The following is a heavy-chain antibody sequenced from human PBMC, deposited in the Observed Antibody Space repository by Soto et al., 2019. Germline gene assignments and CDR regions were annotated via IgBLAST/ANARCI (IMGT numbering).Heavy chain of an antibody. CDR1: GYTLTELS. D-gene: IGHD2-15*01. V-gene: IGHV1-24*01. CDR2: FDPEDGET. J-gene: IGHJ5*02. Sequence: ASVKVSCKVSGYTLTELSMHWVRQAPGKGLEWMGGFDPEDGETIYAQKFQGRVTMTEDTSTDTAHMELSSLRSEDTAVYYRATLGYCSGGSCYTALDPWGQGTLVTVSS. CDR3: ATLGYCSGGSCYTALDP.